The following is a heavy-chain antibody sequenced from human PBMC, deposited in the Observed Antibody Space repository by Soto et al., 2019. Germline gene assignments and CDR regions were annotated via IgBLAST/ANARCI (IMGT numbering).Heavy chain of an antibody. J-gene: IGHJ3*01. CDR2: INEDGTGT. V-gene: IGHV3-74*01. CDR3: AREDRNIDAFDG. Sequence: EVQLVESGGELVKPGGSLRLSCVGAEFTLSTYWMHWVRQATGRGLVWFSRINEDGTGTVYADSVKGRFTISRDDATNTLQLQLHSLRAEDTSVYYCAREDRNIDAFDGWGQGTMVTVSS. CDR1: EFTLSTYW.